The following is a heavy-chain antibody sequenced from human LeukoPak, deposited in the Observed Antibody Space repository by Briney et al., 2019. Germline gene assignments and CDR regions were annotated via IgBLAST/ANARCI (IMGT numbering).Heavy chain of an antibody. V-gene: IGHV3-48*03. J-gene: IGHJ4*02. CDR2: ISERATRI. Sequence: GGSLRLSCEASGFTFSSYDMNWVRQAPGKGLEWVSYISERATRIEYADSVKGRFIMSRDDANNLLYLQMNSLRAEDTAVYFCVRDAPGSNTGDYWGQGTLVTVSS. CDR1: GFTFSSYD. D-gene: IGHD2-8*01. CDR3: VRDAPGSNTGDY.